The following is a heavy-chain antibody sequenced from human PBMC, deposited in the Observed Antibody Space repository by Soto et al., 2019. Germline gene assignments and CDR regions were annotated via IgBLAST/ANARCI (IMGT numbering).Heavy chain of an antibody. V-gene: IGHV1-3*01. CDR2: INAGNGNT. D-gene: IGHD3-9*01. J-gene: IGHJ6*03. CDR1: GYTFTSYA. Sequence: ASVKVSCKASGYTFTSYAMHWVRQAPGQRLEWMGWINAGNGNTKYSQKFQGRVTITRDTSASTAYMELSSLRSEDTAVYYCARDRVSVAYYDILTGYPNYYYMDVWGKGTTVTVSS. CDR3: ARDRVSVAYYDILTGYPNYYYMDV.